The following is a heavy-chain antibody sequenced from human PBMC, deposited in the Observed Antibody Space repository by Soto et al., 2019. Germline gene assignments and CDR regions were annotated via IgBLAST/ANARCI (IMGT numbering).Heavy chain of an antibody. CDR1: GGSIRSDGFY. CDR2: IYYSGST. CDR3: ARGPKNLGGSFYYGMDV. Sequence: QVQLQESGPGLVKPSQTLSLTCSVSGGSIRSDGFYWTWVRHLPGKGLEWVAFIYYSGSTYYNPSLKSRINRSMDSSRNQFFLRLSSVTAADMAVYYCARGPKNLGGSFYYGMDVWGQGTTVTVSS. V-gene: IGHV4-31*03. J-gene: IGHJ6*02.